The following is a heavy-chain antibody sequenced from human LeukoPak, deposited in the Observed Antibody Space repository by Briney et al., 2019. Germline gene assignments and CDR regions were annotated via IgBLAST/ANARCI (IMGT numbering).Heavy chain of an antibody. D-gene: IGHD3-9*01. CDR2: IIPIFGTA. V-gene: IGHV1-69*13. J-gene: IGHJ4*02. CDR3: AREAGGGPWYGILTGYYRTSVD. CDR1: GGTFSSYA. Sequence: VASVKVSCKASGGTFSSYAISWVRQAPGQGLEWMGGIIPIFGTANYAQKFQGRVTITADESTSSAYMELSSLRSEDTAVYYCAREAGGGPWYGILTGYYRTSVDWGQGTLVTVSS.